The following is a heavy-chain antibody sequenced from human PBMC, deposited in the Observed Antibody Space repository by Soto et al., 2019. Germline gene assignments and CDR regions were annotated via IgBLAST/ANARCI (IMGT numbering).Heavy chain of an antibody. Sequence: EVQLLESGGNLAQPGGSLRLSCAASGFTFSNYAMMWVRQAPGKGLEWVANIKQDGSEKYYVDSVKGRFTISRDNAKNSLYLQMNSLRAEDTAVYYCAREIIAVAGKVDYWGQGTLVTVSS. V-gene: IGHV3-7*03. CDR1: GFTFSNYA. J-gene: IGHJ4*02. CDR3: AREIIAVAGKVDY. D-gene: IGHD6-19*01. CDR2: IKQDGSEK.